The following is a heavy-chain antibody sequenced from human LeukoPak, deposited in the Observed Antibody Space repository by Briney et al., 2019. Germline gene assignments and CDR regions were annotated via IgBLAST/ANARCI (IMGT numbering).Heavy chain of an antibody. CDR3: AKGQGTTTGRFEY. CDR2: IGGSADNR. V-gene: IGHV3-23*01. D-gene: IGHD4-17*01. J-gene: IGHJ4*02. CDR1: GFSFRSHG. Sequence: GGSLRLSCAAYGFSFRSHGLTWVRQAPGKGLEWVSSIGGSADNRYYADSVKGRFTISRDNSKNTLYLQMNSLRADDTAVYYCAKGQGTTTGRFEYWGQGTLVTVSS.